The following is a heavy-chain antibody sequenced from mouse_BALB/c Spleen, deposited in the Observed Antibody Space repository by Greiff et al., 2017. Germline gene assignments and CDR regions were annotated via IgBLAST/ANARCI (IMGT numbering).Heavy chain of an antibody. Sequence: EVKLMESGGGLVQPGGSRKLSCAASGFTFSSFGMHWVRQAPEKGLEWVAYISSGSSTIYYADTVKGRFTISRDNPKNTLFLQMTSLRSEDTAMYYCARSTTATTSQYYYAMDYWGQGTSVTVSS. V-gene: IGHV5-17*02. CDR3: ARSTTATTSQYYYAMDY. D-gene: IGHD1-2*01. CDR1: GFTFSSFG. CDR2: ISSGSSTI. J-gene: IGHJ4*01.